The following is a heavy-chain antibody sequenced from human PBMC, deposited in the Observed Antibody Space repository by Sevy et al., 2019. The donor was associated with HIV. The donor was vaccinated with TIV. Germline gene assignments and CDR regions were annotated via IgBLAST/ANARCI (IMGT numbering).Heavy chain of an antibody. Sequence: GGSLRLSCAASGFTFINHAMHWVRQAPGKGLEWVPVISYDGSNKYYADSVKGRFTISRDTSKSTVYLQMDSLRAEDTAVYYCARDLNSGYANYYYYGMDVWGQGTTVTVSS. CDR1: GFTFINHA. CDR2: ISYDGSNK. D-gene: IGHD5-12*01. V-gene: IGHV3-30*04. J-gene: IGHJ6*02. CDR3: ARDLNSGYANYYYYGMDV.